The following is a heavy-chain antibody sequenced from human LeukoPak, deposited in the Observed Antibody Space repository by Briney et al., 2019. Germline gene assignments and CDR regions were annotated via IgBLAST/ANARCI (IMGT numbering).Heavy chain of an antibody. J-gene: IGHJ4*02. Sequence: PGGSLRLSCAASGFLLSSYAMHWVRQAPGKGLECVSGITSDGANTYYADSVKGRFTISRDNSKNTLYLQMGSLRAEDMAVYYCARRGYIYGYDYWGQGALVTVSS. V-gene: IGHV3-64*02. CDR3: ARRGYIYGYDY. D-gene: IGHD5-18*01. CDR2: ITSDGANT. CDR1: GFLLSSYA.